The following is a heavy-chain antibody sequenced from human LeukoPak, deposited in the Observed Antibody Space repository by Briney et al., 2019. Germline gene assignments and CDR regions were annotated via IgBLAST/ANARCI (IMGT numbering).Heavy chain of an antibody. CDR2: INAGNGNT. CDR1: GYTFTSYA. D-gene: IGHD5-12*01. CDR3: ARAPGEGGYDSEYMDV. Sequence: GASVKVSCKASGYTFTSYAMHWVRQAPGQRLEWMGWINAGNGNTKYSQEFQGRVTITRDTSASTAYMEVSSLRSEDMAVYYCARAPGEGGYDSEYMDVWGKGTTVTVSS. V-gene: IGHV1-3*03. J-gene: IGHJ6*03.